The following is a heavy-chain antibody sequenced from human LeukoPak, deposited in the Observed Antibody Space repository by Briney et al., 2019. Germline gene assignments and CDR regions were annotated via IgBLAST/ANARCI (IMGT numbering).Heavy chain of an antibody. CDR1: GFTVSSNY. Sequence: GGSLRLSCAASGFTVSSNYMSWVRQAPGKGLEWVSVIYSGGSTYYADSVKGSFTISRDNPKNTLYLQMNTLSPEDTAVYYCAKGGYSSSWYGGLFDSWGQGTLVTVSS. CDR2: IYSGGST. V-gene: IGHV3-66*01. J-gene: IGHJ4*02. D-gene: IGHD6-13*01. CDR3: AKGGYSSSWYGGLFDS.